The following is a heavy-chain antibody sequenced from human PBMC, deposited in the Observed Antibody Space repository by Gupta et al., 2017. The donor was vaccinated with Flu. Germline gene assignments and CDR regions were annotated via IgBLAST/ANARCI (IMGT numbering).Heavy chain of an antibody. V-gene: IGHV3-66*02. D-gene: IGHD6-19*01. CDR2: FYSGGRT. Sequence: EVQLVESGGGLVQPGGSLRLSCAASGFTVGNNYMTWVRQAPGQGLELVSSFYSGGRTYYADSVKGRFTLSRDKSKNSLYLQMNNLRVDDTAVYFCAREDASVWPPVDSWGQGTLVTVSS. J-gene: IGHJ4*02. CDR1: GFTVGNNY. CDR3: AREDASVWPPVDS.